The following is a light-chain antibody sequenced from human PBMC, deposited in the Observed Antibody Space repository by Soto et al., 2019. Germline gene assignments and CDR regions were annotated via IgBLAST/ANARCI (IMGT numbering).Light chain of an antibody. V-gene: IGKV1-27*01. CDR3: QKYNNAPWT. CDR2: AAS. CDR1: QGISNY. Sequence: DIQMTQSPSSLSASVGDRVTITCRASQGISNYLAWYQQKPGKIPKVLIYAASTLQSGVPSRLSGSGSGTDFTLTISSLQPEDVATYYCQKYNNAPWTFGQGTKVEIK. J-gene: IGKJ1*01.